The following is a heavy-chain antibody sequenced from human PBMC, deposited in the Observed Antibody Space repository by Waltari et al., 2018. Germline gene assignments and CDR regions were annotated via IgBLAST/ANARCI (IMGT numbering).Heavy chain of an antibody. Sequence: EVQLVESGGGLVQPGRSLRLSCAASGFTFDDYAMHWVRQAPGKGLEWVSGISWNSGSIGYADSVKGRFTIARDNAKNSLYLQMNSLRAEDTDLYYCAKTDSSGYYIDYWGQGTLVTVSS. CDR1: GFTFDDYA. D-gene: IGHD3-22*01. CDR2: ISWNSGSI. V-gene: IGHV3-9*01. J-gene: IGHJ4*02. CDR3: AKTDSSGYYIDY.